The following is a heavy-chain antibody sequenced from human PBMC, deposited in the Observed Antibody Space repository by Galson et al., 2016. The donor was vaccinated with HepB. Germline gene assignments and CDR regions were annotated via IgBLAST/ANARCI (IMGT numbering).Heavy chain of an antibody. CDR3: ARDHRASYESYGPGDY. V-gene: IGHV3-33*01. D-gene: IGHD3-10*01. CDR1: GFTFSSYS. J-gene: IGHJ4*02. Sequence: SLKLSCAASGFTFSSYSMHWVRQAPGKGLEWVAVIWHDGSIKYYADSVQGRFTISTDNSTNTLYLQLNSLRAEDTAVYYCARDHRASYESYGPGDYWGQGTLVTVSS. CDR2: IWHDGSIK.